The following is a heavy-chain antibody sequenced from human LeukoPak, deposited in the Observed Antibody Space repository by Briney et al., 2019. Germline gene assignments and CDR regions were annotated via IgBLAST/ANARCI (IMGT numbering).Heavy chain of an antibody. Sequence: SETLSLTCTVSGGSISSYYWSWIRQPPGKGLEWIGYIYYSGSTNYNPSLKSLVTISVDTSKNQFSLKLSSVTAADTAVYYCARDSSSSKYYYYGMDVWGQGTTVTVSS. CDR3: ARDSSSSKYYYYGMDV. V-gene: IGHV4-59*01. CDR1: GGSISSYY. D-gene: IGHD6-6*01. J-gene: IGHJ6*02. CDR2: IYYSGST.